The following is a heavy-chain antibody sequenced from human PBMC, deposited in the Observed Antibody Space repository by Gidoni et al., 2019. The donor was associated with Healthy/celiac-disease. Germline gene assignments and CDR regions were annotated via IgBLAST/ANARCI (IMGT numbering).Heavy chain of an antibody. J-gene: IGHJ4*02. CDR1: GGSIISYY. CDR3: ARGPPRDWGGGYYFDY. Sequence: QVQLQASVPGLVKPSETLSLTCTVSGGSIISYYWRWLRQPPGKGLEWIGYIYYRGSTNYNPPRKSRVTISGDTAKNQVSLKLSAGTAADTAVYYCARGPPRDWGGGYYFDYWGQGTLVTVSS. V-gene: IGHV4-59*01. CDR2: IYYRGST. D-gene: IGHD7-27*01.